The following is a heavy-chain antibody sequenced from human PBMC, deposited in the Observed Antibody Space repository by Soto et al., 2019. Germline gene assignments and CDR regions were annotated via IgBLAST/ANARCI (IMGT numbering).Heavy chain of an antibody. Sequence: QVQLQESGPGLVKPSGTLSLTCAVSSGSISSSNWWSWVRQPPGKGLEWIGEIYHSGSTNYNPSLKSRVTISVDKAKNQFSLKLSSGTAADTAVYYCAREGCINGLCYTPGWYFDLWGRGTLVTVSS. CDR1: SGSISSSNW. D-gene: IGHD2-8*01. J-gene: IGHJ2*01. V-gene: IGHV4-4*02. CDR3: AREGCINGLCYTPGWYFDL. CDR2: IYHSGST.